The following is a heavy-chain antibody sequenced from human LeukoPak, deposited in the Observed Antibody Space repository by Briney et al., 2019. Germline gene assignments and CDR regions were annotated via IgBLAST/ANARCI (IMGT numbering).Heavy chain of an antibody. CDR3: AKDSKTYYGSGSYGFDY. Sequence: GGSLRLSCAASGFTFSSYAMSWVRQAPGKGLEWVSAISGSGGSTYYADSVKGRFTISRDNSKNTLYLQMNSLRAEDTAVYYCAKDSKTYYGSGSYGFDYWGQGTLVTVSS. CDR1: GFTFSSYA. CDR2: ISGSGGST. V-gene: IGHV3-23*01. D-gene: IGHD3-10*01. J-gene: IGHJ4*02.